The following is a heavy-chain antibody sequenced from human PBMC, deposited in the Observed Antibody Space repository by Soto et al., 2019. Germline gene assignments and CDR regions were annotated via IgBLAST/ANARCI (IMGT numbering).Heavy chain of an antibody. CDR1: GYTFASYD. V-gene: IGHV1-8*01. CDR3: ARGRYCTNGVCLTDY. J-gene: IGHJ4*02. CDR2: MNPNSGNT. Sequence: ASVKVSCKASGYTFASYDINWVRQATGQGLEWMGWMNPNSGNTGYAQKFQGRVTMTRNTSISTAYMELSSLRSEDTAVYYCARGRYCTNGVCLTDYWGQGTLVTVSS. D-gene: IGHD2-8*01.